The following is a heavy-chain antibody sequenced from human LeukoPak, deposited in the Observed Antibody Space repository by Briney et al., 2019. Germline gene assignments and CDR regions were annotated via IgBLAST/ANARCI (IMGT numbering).Heavy chain of an antibody. V-gene: IGHV4-59*01. Sequence: PSETLSLTCTVSGGSISSYYWSWIRQPPGKGLEWIGYIYYSGSTNYNPSLKSRVTMSVDTSKNQFSLKLSSVTAADTAVYYCARGHDSSGYYYLSYWGQGTLVTVSS. CDR3: ARGHDSSGYYYLSY. CDR2: IYYSGST. CDR1: GGSISSYY. J-gene: IGHJ4*02. D-gene: IGHD3-22*01.